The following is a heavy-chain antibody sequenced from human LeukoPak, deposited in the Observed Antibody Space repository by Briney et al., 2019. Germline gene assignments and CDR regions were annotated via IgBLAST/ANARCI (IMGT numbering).Heavy chain of an antibody. CDR2: IHPSGAL. D-gene: IGHD3-22*01. CDR3: SRGLDSRKLGY. Sequence: SQTLSLTCTVSGASFSGGDQYWNWIRQRPGEGLEWIGSIHPSGALYNNPSLESRVTISIDTSKNQFSLNLNSVTAADTAVYFCSRGLDSRKLGYWGQGTLVTVSS. J-gene: IGHJ4*02. CDR1: GASFSGGDQY. V-gene: IGHV4-31*03.